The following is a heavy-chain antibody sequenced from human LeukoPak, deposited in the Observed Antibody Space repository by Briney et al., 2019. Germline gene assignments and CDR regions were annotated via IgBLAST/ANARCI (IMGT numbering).Heavy chain of an antibody. CDR1: GFTFSSYA. J-gene: IGHJ4*02. V-gene: IGHV3-23*01. CDR2: ISGSGGST. CDR3: AKDDEMATDY. D-gene: IGHD5-24*01. Sequence: GGALRLSCAASGFTFSSYAMSWVGQAPGKGLEGVSAISGSGGSTYYADYVKGRFTISRDNSKNTLYLQMNSLRAEDTAVYYCAKDDEMATDYWGQGTLVTVSS.